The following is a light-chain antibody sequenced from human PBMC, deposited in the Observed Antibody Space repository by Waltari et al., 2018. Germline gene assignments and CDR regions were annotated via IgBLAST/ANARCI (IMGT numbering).Light chain of an antibody. V-gene: IGKV2-28*01. CDR3: QQYGSSLTMYT. J-gene: IGKJ2*01. CDR1: QSLRHSNGYYY. Sequence: EIVLTQSPLSLPVSPGEPASISCSSSQSLRHSNGYYYLDWYLQKPGQSPQLLIYLGSSRASGVSDRFSGSGSGTDFTLTISRLEPEDFAVYYCQQYGSSLTMYTFGQGTKLEIK. CDR2: LGS.